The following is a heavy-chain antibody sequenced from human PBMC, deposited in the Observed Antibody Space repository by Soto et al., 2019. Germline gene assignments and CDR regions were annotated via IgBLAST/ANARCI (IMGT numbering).Heavy chain of an antibody. V-gene: IGHV5-51*01. CDR3: ARQLSHICDS. Sequence: GDSLKISCKGVGYKFGSAWIGWVRQMRGKGLEWMGIIKPGNSDIRYSPSCRGHVTISADEAVSTAYLQWSSLKTSDTAMYYCARQLSHICDSWGQGTLVTVSS. CDR1: GYKFGSAW. J-gene: IGHJ4*02. CDR2: IKPGNSDI. D-gene: IGHD3-3*02.